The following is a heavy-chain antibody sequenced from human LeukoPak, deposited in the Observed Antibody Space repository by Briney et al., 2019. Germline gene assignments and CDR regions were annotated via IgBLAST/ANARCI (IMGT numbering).Heavy chain of an antibody. CDR2: ISAYNGNT. CDR3: ARARRPNYYGSGSYGQNWFDP. CDR1: GYTFTSYG. D-gene: IGHD3-10*01. J-gene: IGHJ5*02. V-gene: IGHV1-18*01. Sequence: ASVKVSCKASGYTFTSYGISWVRQAPGQGLEWMGWISAYNGNTNYAQKLQGRVTMTTDTSTSTAYMELRSLRSDDTAVYYCARARRPNYYGSGSYGQNWFDPWGQGTLVTVSS.